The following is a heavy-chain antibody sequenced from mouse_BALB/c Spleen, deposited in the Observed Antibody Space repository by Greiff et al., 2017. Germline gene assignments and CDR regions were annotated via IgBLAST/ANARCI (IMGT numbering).Heavy chain of an antibody. V-gene: IGHV2-4-1*01. CDR3: ARKTIYYDYYYYAMDD. CDR2: IWSGGST. CDR1: GFSLTSYG. D-gene: IGHD2-4*01. J-gene: IGHJ4*01. Sequence: VQLQQSGPGLVQPSQSLSITCTVSGFSLTSYGVHWVRQSPGKGLEWLGVIWSGGSTDYNAAFISRLSISKDNSKSQVFFKMNSLQADDTAIYYCARKTIYYDYYYYAMDDWGQGTSVTVSS.